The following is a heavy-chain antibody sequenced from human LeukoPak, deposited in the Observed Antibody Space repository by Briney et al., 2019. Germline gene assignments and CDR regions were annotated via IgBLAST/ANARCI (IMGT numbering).Heavy chain of an antibody. Sequence: PSETLSLACAVSGGSISSYYWSWIRQPPGKGLEWIGDIYYSGSTNYNPSLKSRVTISLDTSKNHFPLKLISVTAANTGVYYCARHFGGWGRYPPYYFDYWGQRPLVTVSS. J-gene: IGHJ4*02. CDR2: IYYSGST. CDR3: ARHFGGWGRYPPYYFDY. D-gene: IGHD3-16*01. CDR1: GGSISSYY. V-gene: IGHV4-59*08.